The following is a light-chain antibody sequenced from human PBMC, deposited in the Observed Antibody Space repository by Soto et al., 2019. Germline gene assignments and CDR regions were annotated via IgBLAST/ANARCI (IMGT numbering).Light chain of an antibody. CDR3: QSYDSSLSGAV. J-gene: IGLJ7*01. CDR2: DNT. CDR1: SSNIGAGYD. V-gene: IGLV1-40*01. Sequence: VLTQPPSVSGAPGQRVTISCTGSSSNIGAGYDVNWYQQLPRTAPKLLIYDNTNRPSGVPDRFSGSKSGASASLAITGLQAEDEADYYCQSYDSSLSGAVFGGGTQLTVL.